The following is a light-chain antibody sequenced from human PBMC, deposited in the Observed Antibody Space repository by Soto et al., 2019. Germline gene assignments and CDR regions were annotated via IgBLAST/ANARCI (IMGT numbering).Light chain of an antibody. V-gene: IGLV2-14*03. Sequence: QSVLTQPASVSGSPGQSISISCTGTSSDVGAYNYVSWYQQYPGKGPKLIIYDVNNRPSGVSNRFSGSKSGNTASLTISGLQADDEADYFCSSYKTSTTRYVFGTATKSPS. CDR1: SSDVGAYNY. J-gene: IGLJ1*01. CDR2: DVN. CDR3: SSYKTSTTRYV.